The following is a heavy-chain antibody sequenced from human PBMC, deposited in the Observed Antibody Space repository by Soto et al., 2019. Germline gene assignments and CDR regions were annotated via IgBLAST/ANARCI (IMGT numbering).Heavy chain of an antibody. CDR3: ARSVGEYSGYDYYYMDV. CDR1: GYSFTSYW. CDR2: IYPGDSDT. V-gene: IGHV5-51*01. D-gene: IGHD5-12*01. J-gene: IGHJ6*03. Sequence: GESLKISCKGSGYSFTSYWIGWVRQMPGKGLEWMGIIYPGDSDTRYSPSFQGQVTISADKSISTAYLQWSSLKASDTAMYYCARSVGEYSGYDYYYMDVWGKGTTVTVSS.